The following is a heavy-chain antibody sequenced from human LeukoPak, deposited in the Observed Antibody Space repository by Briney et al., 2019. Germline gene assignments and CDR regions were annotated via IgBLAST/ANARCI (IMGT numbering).Heavy chain of an antibody. CDR2: MNPNSGNT. CDR3: ARVYCSGGSCFGY. V-gene: IGHV1-8*01. Sequence: ASVKVSCEASGYTFTSYDINWVRQAPGQGLEWMGWMNPNSGNTGYAQKFQGRVTMTRNTSISTAYMELSSLRSEDTAVYYCARVYCSGGSCFGYWGQGTLVTVSS. CDR1: GYTFTSYD. J-gene: IGHJ4*02. D-gene: IGHD2-15*01.